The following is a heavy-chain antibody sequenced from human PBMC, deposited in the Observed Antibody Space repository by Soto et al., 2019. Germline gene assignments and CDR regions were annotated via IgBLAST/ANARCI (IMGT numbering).Heavy chain of an antibody. CDR2: ISGSGGST. CDR1: GFTIRSYA. D-gene: IGHD6-13*01. V-gene: IGHV3-23*01. Sequence: VVSMRVSYAASGFTIRSYARSWVSKTTGKGLEWVSAISGSGGSTYYADSVKGRFTISRDNSKNTLYLQMNSLRAEDTAVYYCAKGIAAAGPNWFDPWGQGTLVTVSS. CDR3: AKGIAAAGPNWFDP. J-gene: IGHJ5*02.